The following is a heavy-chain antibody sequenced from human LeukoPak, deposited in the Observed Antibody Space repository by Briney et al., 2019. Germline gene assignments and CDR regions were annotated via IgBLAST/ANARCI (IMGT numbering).Heavy chain of an antibody. V-gene: IGHV1-69*02. CDR2: IIPILGIA. D-gene: IGHD2-2*01. CDR3: ARLLMGTAAINNWFDP. Sequence: GASVKVSCKASGGTFSSYTISWVRQAPGQGLEWMGRIIPILGIANYAQKFQGRVTITADQSTSTAYMELSSLRSEDTAVYYCARLLMGTAAINNWFDPWGQGTLVTVSS. CDR1: GGTFSSYT. J-gene: IGHJ5*02.